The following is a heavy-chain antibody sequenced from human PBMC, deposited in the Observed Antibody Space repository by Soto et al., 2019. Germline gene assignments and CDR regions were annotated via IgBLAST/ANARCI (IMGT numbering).Heavy chain of an antibody. D-gene: IGHD3-22*01. J-gene: IGHJ3*02. CDR2: IYYSGST. CDR3: TTEAYDNSGSLAFDI. Sequence: PSETLSLTCTVSGGSLSSYYWSWIRQPPGKGLEWIGYIYYSGSTNYNPSLKSRVTISVDTSKNQFSLKLNSVTAADTAVYYCTTEAYDNSGSLAFDIWGPGTLVTVS. CDR1: GGSLSSYY. V-gene: IGHV4-59*08.